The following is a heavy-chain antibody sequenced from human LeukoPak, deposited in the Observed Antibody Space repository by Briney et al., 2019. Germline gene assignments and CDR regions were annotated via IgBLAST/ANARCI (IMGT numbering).Heavy chain of an antibody. CDR2: INPNSGGT. CDR3: ARDLRGDYGAFDI. V-gene: IGHV1-2*04. Sequence: GASVKVSCKASGYTFTGYYIHWVRQAPGQGLEWMGWINPNSGGTNYTQKFQGWVTMTRDTSISTVYMELSRLRSDDTAVYYCARDLRGDYGAFDIWGQGTMVTVSS. CDR1: GYTFTGYY. J-gene: IGHJ3*02. D-gene: IGHD4-17*01.